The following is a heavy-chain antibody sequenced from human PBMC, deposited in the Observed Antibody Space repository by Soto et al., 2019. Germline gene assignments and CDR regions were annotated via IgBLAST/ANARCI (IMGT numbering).Heavy chain of an antibody. J-gene: IGHJ2*01. CDR3: ARDLYYDSSGYYSFWHWYFDL. D-gene: IGHD3-22*01. Sequence: EVQLVESGGGLVQPGGSLRLSCAASGFTFSSYSMNWVRQAPGKGLEWVSYISSSSSTIYYADSVKGRFTISRDNAKNSLYLQMNSLRDEDTAVYYCARDLYYDSSGYYSFWHWYFDLWGRGTLVTVSS. CDR2: ISSSSSTI. V-gene: IGHV3-48*02. CDR1: GFTFSSYS.